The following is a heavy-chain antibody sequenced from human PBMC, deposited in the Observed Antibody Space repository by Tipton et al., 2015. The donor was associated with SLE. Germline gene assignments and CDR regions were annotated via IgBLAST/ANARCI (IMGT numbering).Heavy chain of an antibody. D-gene: IGHD3-16*02. J-gene: IGHJ4*02. CDR1: GGSISSSSYY. CDR2: IYYSGST. CDR3: ARGPDYDYVWGSYRGFDY. V-gene: IGHV4-39*07. Sequence: TLSLTCTVSGGSISSSSYYWGWIRQPPGKGLEWIGSIYYSGSTYYNPSLKSRVTISVDTSKNQFSLKLSSVTAADTAVYYCARGPDYDYVWGSYRGFDYWGQGTLVTVSS.